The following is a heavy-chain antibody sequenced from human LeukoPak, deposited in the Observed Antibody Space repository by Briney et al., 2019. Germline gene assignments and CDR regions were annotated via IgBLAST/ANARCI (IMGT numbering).Heavy chain of an antibody. V-gene: IGHV3-30*18. J-gene: IGHJ4*02. CDR1: GSTFSSYG. CDR3: AKDRFDY. Sequence: GGSLRLSCAASGSTFSSYGMHWVRQAPGKGLEWVAVISYDGSNKYYADSVKGRFTISRDNSKNTLYLQMNSLRAEDTAVYYCAKDRFDYWGQGTLVTVSS. CDR2: ISYDGSNK.